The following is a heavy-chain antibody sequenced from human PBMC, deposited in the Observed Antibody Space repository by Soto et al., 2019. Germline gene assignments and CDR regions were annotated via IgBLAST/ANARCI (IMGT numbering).Heavy chain of an antibody. V-gene: IGHV3-13*05. CDR1: GFSFSYYD. Sequence: GGTLRLSCAASGFSFSYYDFHCVRQFPGEGLEWVSALGAADDPYYLASAKGRFSVSRDNAQKSLYLQMNNLRVGDTAVYYCARAYLGKLPRRADYYYAMDVWGRGTTVTVS. D-gene: IGHD3-10*01. CDR2: LGAADDP. J-gene: IGHJ6*02. CDR3: ARAYLGKLPRRADYYYAMDV.